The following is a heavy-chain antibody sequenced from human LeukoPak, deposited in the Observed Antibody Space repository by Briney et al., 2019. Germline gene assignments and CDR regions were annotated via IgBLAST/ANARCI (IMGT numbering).Heavy chain of an antibody. V-gene: IGHV3-53*01. CDR1: GFTVSRNY. D-gene: IGHD3-22*01. CDR3: TRVRNDYDGSGYFDY. J-gene: IGHJ4*02. CDR2: MYSGGST. Sequence: GGSLRLSCAVSGFTVSRNYMTWVRQAPGKGLEWVSVMYSGGSTYYADSVKGRFTISRDNSKNTLYFRMNSLRVEDTAIYYCTRVRNDYDGSGYFDYWGQGTLVTVSS.